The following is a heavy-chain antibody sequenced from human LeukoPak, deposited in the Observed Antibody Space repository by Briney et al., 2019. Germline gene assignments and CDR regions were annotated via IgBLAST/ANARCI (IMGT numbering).Heavy chain of an antibody. V-gene: IGHV4-59*08. Sequence: SETLSLTCTVSGGSISSYYWSWIRQPRGRGLERIGYIYYSGSTNYNPSLKSRVTISVDTSKNQFSLKLSSVTAADTAVYYCARQSCSGGSCPITPFDYWGQGTLVTVSS. CDR1: GGSISSYY. CDR2: IYYSGST. D-gene: IGHD2-15*01. CDR3: ARQSCSGGSCPITPFDY. J-gene: IGHJ4*02.